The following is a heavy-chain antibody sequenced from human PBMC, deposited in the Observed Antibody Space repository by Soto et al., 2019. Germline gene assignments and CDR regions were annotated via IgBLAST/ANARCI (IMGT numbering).Heavy chain of an antibody. V-gene: IGHV3-9*01. D-gene: IGHD4-4*01. CDR3: AKSKADLEILTTTDTTFWGPFPI. CDR2: ISWNSGSR. J-gene: IGHJ3*02. Sequence: EVQLVESGGGLVQPGRSLRLSCAASGFTFDDYAMHWVRQVPGKGPEGVSGISWNSGSRGYAESVRGRFTISRDNAKNSLYMQMNSVRGEETALYYGAKSKADLEILTTTDTTFWGPFPIWGQGTMVTVSS. CDR1: GFTFDDYA.